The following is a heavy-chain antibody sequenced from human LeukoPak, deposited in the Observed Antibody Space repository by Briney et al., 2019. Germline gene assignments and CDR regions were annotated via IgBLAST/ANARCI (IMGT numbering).Heavy chain of an antibody. CDR3: AKEAVVVVTAIRSAFDI. V-gene: IGHV3-30*18. J-gene: IGHJ3*02. Sequence: GRSLRLSCAASGFTFSSYGMHWVRQAPGKGLEWVAVISYDGSNKYYADSVKGRFTISRDNSKNTLYLQMNSLRAEDTAVYYCAKEAVVVVTAIRSAFDIWGQGTMVTVSS. CDR1: GFTFSSYG. D-gene: IGHD2-21*02. CDR2: ISYDGSNK.